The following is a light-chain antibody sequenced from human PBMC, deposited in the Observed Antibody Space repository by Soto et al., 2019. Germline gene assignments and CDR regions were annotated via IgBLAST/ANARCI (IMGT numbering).Light chain of an antibody. CDR3: TSYSRYSVLV. CDR1: MSDIGGYKY. V-gene: IGLV2-14*01. Sequence: QSALNLAAYVSGSPGQSITISCTGTMSDIGGYKYVSWYQQHPGKAPKLIIFEVSNRPSGVSDRFSGSNSGNTASLTISGLQAEDEADYYCTSYSRYSVLVFGGGTKVTVL. CDR2: EVS. J-gene: IGLJ3*02.